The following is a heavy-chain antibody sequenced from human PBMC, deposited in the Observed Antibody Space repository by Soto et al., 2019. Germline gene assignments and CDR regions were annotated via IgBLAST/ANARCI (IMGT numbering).Heavy chain of an antibody. CDR3: ARGPRGVYGNDY. V-gene: IGHV3-74*01. Sequence: EVQLVESGGGLVQPGGSLRLSCVASGFTFSSDWMHWVRQGAGKGLVWVSRINMDGSVTNYADSVKGRFTISRDNAKNTVYLQMNSLRVEDTAVYYCARGPRGVYGNDYWGQAALVTVSS. J-gene: IGHJ4*02. CDR2: INMDGSVT. CDR1: GFTFSSDW. D-gene: IGHD2-8*02.